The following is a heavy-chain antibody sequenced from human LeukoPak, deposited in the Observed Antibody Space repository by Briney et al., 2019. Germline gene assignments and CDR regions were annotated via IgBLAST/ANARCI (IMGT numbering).Heavy chain of an antibody. D-gene: IGHD6-19*01. CDR2: ISTSSSYI. J-gene: IGHJ3*02. Sequence: GGSLLLSCAASGFTFSSYSMNWVRQAPGKGLEWVSSISTSSSYIYSADSVRGRFTISRDNAKNSLYLQMNRLRAEDTALYYCARLHTSGWYFDIWGQGTMGTVSS. CDR1: GFTFSSYS. V-gene: IGHV3-21*01. CDR3: ARLHTSGWYFDI.